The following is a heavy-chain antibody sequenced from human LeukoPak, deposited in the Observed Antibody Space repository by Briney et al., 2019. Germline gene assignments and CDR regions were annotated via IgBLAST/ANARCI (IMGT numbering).Heavy chain of an antibody. V-gene: IGHV3-48*03. J-gene: IGHJ4*02. D-gene: IGHD5-18*01. Sequence: GGSLRLSCAASGFTFSSYEMNWVRQAPGKGLEWVSYISSSGSTIYYADSVKGRFTISRDSAKNSLYLQMNSLRAEDTAVYYCARNLGIQLWLPYYFDYWGQGTLVTVSS. CDR3: ARNLGIQLWLPYYFDY. CDR1: GFTFSSYE. CDR2: ISSSGSTI.